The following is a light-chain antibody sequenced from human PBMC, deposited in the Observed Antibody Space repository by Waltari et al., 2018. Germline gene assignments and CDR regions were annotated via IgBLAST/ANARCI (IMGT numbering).Light chain of an antibody. J-gene: IGKJ2*01. CDR3: QQYNSYSEYT. Sequence: DIQMTQSPSTLSASVGDRVTITCRASQSISSRLAWYQQKPGKAPKLLIYDASRLESGVPSRCSGSGSGTEFTLTISSLQPDDFATYYCQQYNSYSEYTFGQGTKLEIK. CDR1: QSISSR. V-gene: IGKV1-5*01. CDR2: DAS.